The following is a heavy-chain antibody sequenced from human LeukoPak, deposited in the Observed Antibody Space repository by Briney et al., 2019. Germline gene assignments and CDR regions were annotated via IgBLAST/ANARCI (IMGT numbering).Heavy chain of an antibody. CDR2: INHSGST. V-gene: IGHV4-34*01. J-gene: IGHJ5*02. CDR1: GGSFSGYY. D-gene: IGHD3-3*01. CDR3: ARGSRITIFGVTKIGTNWFDP. Sequence: TSETLSLTCAVYGGSFSGYYWSWIRQPPGKGLEWIGEINHSGSTNYNPSLKSRVTISVDTSKNQFSLKLSSVTAADTAVYYCARGSRITIFGVTKIGTNWFDPWGQGTLVTVSS.